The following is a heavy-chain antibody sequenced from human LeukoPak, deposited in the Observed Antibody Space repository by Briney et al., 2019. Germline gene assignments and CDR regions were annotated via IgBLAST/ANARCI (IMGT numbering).Heavy chain of an antibody. CDR2: INPNSGGT. CDR3: ARDLRFLEWLPFDY. Sequence: AASVKVSCKASGYTFTGYYMHWVRQAPRQGLQWMGWINPNSGGTNYAKKFQGRVTMTGDTSISTAYMELSRLRSDDTAVYYCARDLRFLEWLPFDYWGQGTLVTVSS. V-gene: IGHV1-2*02. D-gene: IGHD3-3*01. CDR1: GYTFTGYY. J-gene: IGHJ4*02.